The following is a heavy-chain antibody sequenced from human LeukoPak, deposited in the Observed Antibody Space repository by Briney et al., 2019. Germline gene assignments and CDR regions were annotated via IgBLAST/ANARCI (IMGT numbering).Heavy chain of an antibody. Sequence: GGSLRLSCAASGFTVSSNYMSWVGQAPGRGLEWVSVIYSGGSTYYADSVEGRFTISRDNSKNTLFLQMNSLRAGDTAVYYCAKRVAALGPYFDYWGQGTLLTVSS. V-gene: IGHV3-66*01. CDR3: AKRVAALGPYFDY. J-gene: IGHJ4*02. CDR1: GFTVSSNY. D-gene: IGHD2-15*01. CDR2: IYSGGST.